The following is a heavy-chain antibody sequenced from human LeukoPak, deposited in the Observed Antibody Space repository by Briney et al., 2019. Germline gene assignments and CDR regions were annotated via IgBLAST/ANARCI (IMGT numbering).Heavy chain of an antibody. CDR3: ARDRMVYADAFAI. CDR1: GGSISSGSCY. Sequence: KSSETLSLTCTVSGGSISSGSCYWSWIRQPTGKGLEWIGRIYTSGSTNYNPSLKSRVTISVDTSKNQFSLKLSSVTAADTAVYYCARDRMVYADAFAIWGQGTMVTVSS. D-gene: IGHD2-8*01. J-gene: IGHJ3*02. CDR2: IYTSGST. V-gene: IGHV4-61*02.